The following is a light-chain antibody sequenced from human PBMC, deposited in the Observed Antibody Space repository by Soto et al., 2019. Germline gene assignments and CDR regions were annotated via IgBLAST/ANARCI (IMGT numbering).Light chain of an antibody. CDR2: EVS. Sequence: QSVLTQPASVSGSPGQSITISCTGTSSDVGGYNYVSWYQQHPGKAPKLMIYEVSNRPSGVSNRFSGSKSGNTASLTISGLQADDEADYYCSSYTSSSRYVFGPGTKVIV. J-gene: IGLJ1*01. CDR3: SSYTSSSRYV. V-gene: IGLV2-14*01. CDR1: SSDVGGYNY.